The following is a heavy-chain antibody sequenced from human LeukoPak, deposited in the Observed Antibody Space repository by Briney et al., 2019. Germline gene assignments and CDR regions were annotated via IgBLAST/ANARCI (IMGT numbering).Heavy chain of an antibody. Sequence: SQTLSLTFAISGDSVSSNSVAWNWIRKSPSRGLEWLGRTYYRSKKWYNEYGVSVKGRISINADTYNNQFSLHLDSVTPEDTAVYYCARDVGSSTWSNWFDPWGQGTPVTVSS. CDR3: ARDVGSSTWSNWFDP. J-gene: IGHJ5*02. D-gene: IGHD6-13*01. V-gene: IGHV6-1*01. CDR1: GDSVSSNSVA. CDR2: TYYRSKKWYN.